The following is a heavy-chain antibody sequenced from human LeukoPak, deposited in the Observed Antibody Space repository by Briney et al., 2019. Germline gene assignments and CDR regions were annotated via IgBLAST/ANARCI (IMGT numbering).Heavy chain of an antibody. V-gene: IGHV3-48*01. J-gene: IGHJ4*02. Sequence: GGSLRLSCAASGFTFSSYAMSWVRQAPGKGLEWVSYISSSSSTIYYADSVKGRFTISRDNAKNSLYLQMTSLRAEDTAVYYCARVAVAKFDWGQGTLVTVSS. CDR2: ISSSSSTI. CDR3: ARVAVAKFD. CDR1: GFTFSSYA. D-gene: IGHD6-19*01.